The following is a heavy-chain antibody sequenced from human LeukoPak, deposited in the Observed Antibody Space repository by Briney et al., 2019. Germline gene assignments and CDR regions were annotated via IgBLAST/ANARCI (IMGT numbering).Heavy chain of an antibody. V-gene: IGHV4-34*01. CDR3: ARVGDGTSSHYGMDV. CDR1: GGSFSGHY. Sequence: SETLSLTCAVYGGSFSGHYWSWIRQPPGKGLEWIGEINHSGSTNYNPSLKSRVTISVDTSKNQFSLKLSSVTAADTAVYYCARVGDGTSSHYGMDVWGQGTTVTVSS. J-gene: IGHJ6*02. D-gene: IGHD2-2*01. CDR2: INHSGST.